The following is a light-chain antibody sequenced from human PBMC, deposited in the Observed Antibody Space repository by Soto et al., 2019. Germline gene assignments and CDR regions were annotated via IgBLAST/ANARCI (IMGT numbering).Light chain of an antibody. V-gene: IGKV3-20*01. J-gene: IGKJ3*01. CDR1: QSVSSSY. CDR3: QQDGSSPFT. CDR2: GAS. Sequence: ESVLTQSPGTLSMSPGERATLSCRASQSVSSSYSAWYQQKPGQAPRLLIYGASSRATGIPDRCSGSGSGTDVTRTISRLEPEDFAVYYCQQDGSSPFTFGPGTKVDIK.